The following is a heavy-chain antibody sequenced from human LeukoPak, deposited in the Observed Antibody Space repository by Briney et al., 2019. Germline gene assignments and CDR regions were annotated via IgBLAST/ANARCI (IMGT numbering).Heavy chain of an antibody. D-gene: IGHD3-10*01. CDR2: FDPEDGET. V-gene: IGHV1-24*01. Sequence: ASVKVSCKVSGYTLTELSMHRVRQAPGKGLEWMGGFDPEDGETIYAQKFQGRVTMTEDTSTDTAYMELSSLRSEDTAVYYCATARPGDPNYYYYGMDVWGQGTTVTVSS. J-gene: IGHJ6*02. CDR1: GYTLTELS. CDR3: ATARPGDPNYYYYGMDV.